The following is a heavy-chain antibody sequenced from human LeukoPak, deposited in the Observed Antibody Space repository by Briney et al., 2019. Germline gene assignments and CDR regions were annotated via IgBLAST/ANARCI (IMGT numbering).Heavy chain of an antibody. Sequence: GGSLRLSCAASGFTFSSYSMNWVRQAPGKGLEWLSSINGGGNSILYAESVKGRFTISRDNARNSLYLQMDSLSDDDTAVYYCARILVGSGSYGAFDMWGQGTLVSVSS. J-gene: IGHJ3*02. D-gene: IGHD3-10*01. V-gene: IGHV3-48*02. CDR2: INGGGNSI. CDR1: GFTFSSYS. CDR3: ARILVGSGSYGAFDM.